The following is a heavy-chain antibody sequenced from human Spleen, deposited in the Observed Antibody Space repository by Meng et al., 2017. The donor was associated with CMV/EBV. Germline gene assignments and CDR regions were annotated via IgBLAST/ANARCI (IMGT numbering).Heavy chain of an antibody. CDR1: GFSFSTFG. D-gene: IGHD3-3*01. V-gene: IGHV3-21*01. CDR2: ISSTGSYM. Sequence: GGSLRLSCAASGFSFSTFGMNWVRQAPGKGLEWVSSISSTGSYMHYADSMKGRFTISRDNAKNSLYLQMNSLRADDTAVYYCVAEQDFWSGYHNWFDPWGQGTLVTVSS. CDR3: VAEQDFWSGYHNWFDP. J-gene: IGHJ5*02.